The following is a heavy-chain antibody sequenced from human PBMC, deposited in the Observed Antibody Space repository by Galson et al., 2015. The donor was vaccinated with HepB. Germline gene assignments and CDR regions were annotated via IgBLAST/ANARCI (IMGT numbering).Heavy chain of an antibody. D-gene: IGHD3-22*01. CDR1: EFTFSDYA. Sequence: SLRLSCAASEFTFSDYAMDWVRQAPGKGLEWVAVISYDGNNKYYADSVKGRFTISRDNSKNTLYLQMNGLRAEDTAVYYCAREDTYDDSGFYSFVDYWGQGTLVTVSS. CDR2: ISYDGNNK. V-gene: IGHV3-30-3*01. CDR3: AREDTYDDSGFYSFVDY. J-gene: IGHJ4*02.